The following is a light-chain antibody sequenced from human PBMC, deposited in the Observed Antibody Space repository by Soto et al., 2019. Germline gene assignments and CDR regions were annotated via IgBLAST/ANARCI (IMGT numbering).Light chain of an antibody. Sequence: EIVLTQSPGTLSLSPGERATLSCRASQSVRSTYLGWYQQRPGQAPRLLIYGTSSRATGVPDRFTGGVSGADFTRTISRLEPEDFAVYYCHQYGSSPWTFGQGTKVEIK. V-gene: IGKV3-20*01. CDR2: GTS. J-gene: IGKJ1*01. CDR1: QSVRSTY. CDR3: HQYGSSPWT.